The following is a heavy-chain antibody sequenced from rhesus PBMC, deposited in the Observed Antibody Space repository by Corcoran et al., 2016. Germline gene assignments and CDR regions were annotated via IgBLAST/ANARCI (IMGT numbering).Heavy chain of an antibody. Sequence: QVQLQESGPGLVKPLETLSLTCAVSGYSISSNYWSWIRQPPGKGLGWIGDMYGSSGSPDSNPSLQSRVTISTDTSKNQFSLMLSSVSAADTAVYYCASSPRGSYYSFDCWGQGVLVTVSS. D-gene: IGHD3-16*01. CDR2: MYGSSGSP. J-gene: IGHJ4*01. V-gene: IGHV4-160*01. CDR1: GYSISSNY. CDR3: ASSPRGSYYSFDC.